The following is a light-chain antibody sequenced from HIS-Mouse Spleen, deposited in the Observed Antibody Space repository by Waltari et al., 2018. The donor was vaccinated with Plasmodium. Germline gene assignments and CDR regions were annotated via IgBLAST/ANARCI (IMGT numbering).Light chain of an antibody. CDR3: QQYNNWSFT. Sequence: EIVMTQSPATLCVSPGERATLSCRASQSGSSNLAWYQQKPGQAPRLRIYGASTRATGIPARFSGSGSGTEFTLTISSLQSEDFAVYYCQQYNNWSFTFGPGTKVDIK. J-gene: IGKJ3*01. V-gene: IGKV3-15*01. CDR2: GAS. CDR1: QSGSSN.